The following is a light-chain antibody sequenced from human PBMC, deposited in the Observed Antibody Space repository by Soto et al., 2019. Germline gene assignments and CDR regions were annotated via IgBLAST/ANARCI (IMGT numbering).Light chain of an antibody. Sequence: QSALTQPPSESGSPGQSVTISCTGTSSDVGGYNYVSWYQQHPGKAPKLMIYEVSKRPSGVPDRFSGSKSGNTASLTVSGLPAEDEADYYCSSYAGSSVVFGGGTKLTVL. CDR1: SSDVGGYNY. CDR3: SSYAGSSVV. J-gene: IGLJ2*01. V-gene: IGLV2-8*01. CDR2: EVS.